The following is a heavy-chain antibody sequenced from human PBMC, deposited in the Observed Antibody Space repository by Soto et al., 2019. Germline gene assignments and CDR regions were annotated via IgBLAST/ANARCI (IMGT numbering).Heavy chain of an antibody. J-gene: IGHJ5*02. D-gene: IGHD6-13*01. CDR3: AKVRYSSPRAAGGGSNWLDP. V-gene: IGHV3-23*01. Sequence: GSLRLSCAASGFTFSSYAMSWVRQAPGKGLEWVSAISGSGGSTYYADSVKGRFTISRDNSKNTLYLQMNSLRAEDTAVYYCAKVRYSSPRAAGGGSNWLDPWGEETLLTVS. CDR2: ISGSGGST. CDR1: GFTFSSYA.